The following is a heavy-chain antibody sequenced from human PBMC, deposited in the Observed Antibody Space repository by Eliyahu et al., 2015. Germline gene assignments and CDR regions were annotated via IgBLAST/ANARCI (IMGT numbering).Heavy chain of an antibody. Sequence: EVQLLESGGGLVQPGGXLRLSCAASGFTFSSNAMTWVRQAPGKGLEWVSDVSGSGHRTYSADSVKGRFTISRDNSKNTLYLQMISLRVEDTAVYYCAKVYGYTGYSIDYWGHGTLVTVSS. CDR3: AKVYGYTGYSIDY. CDR1: GFTFSSNA. D-gene: IGHD5-12*01. V-gene: IGHV3-23*01. CDR2: VSGSGHRT. J-gene: IGHJ4*01.